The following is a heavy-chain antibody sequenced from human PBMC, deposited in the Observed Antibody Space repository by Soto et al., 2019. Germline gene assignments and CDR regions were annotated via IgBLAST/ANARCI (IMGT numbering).Heavy chain of an antibody. CDR2: ITAGGGT. D-gene: IGHD3-3*01. V-gene: IGHV3-23*01. Sequence: EVQLLESGGGLVQPGGSLRLSCATSGLTLTSQAMGWVRQAPGKGLEWVSSITAGGGTDYADSVRGRFTISRDNSKNTLDLQMSSLRAEDKAIYYCAKATGLLDPFDYWGQGILVTVSS. CDR1: GLTLTSQA. J-gene: IGHJ4*02. CDR3: AKATGLLDPFDY.